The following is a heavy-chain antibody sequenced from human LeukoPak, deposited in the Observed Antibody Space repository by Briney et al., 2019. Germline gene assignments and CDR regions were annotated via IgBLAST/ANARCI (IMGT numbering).Heavy chain of an antibody. V-gene: IGHV3-74*01. CDR2: ISGDGRNI. CDR1: GFTFSSYW. J-gene: IGHJ6*02. CDR3: TRDLMDYDVSTGLHHYYMDV. Sequence: GGSLRLSCEASGFTFSSYWMHWVRQDPRKGLVWVSRISGDGRNINYADSVRGRFTISRDNAKNTLYLQMNTLRVEDTAVYCCTRDLMDYDVSTGLHHYYMDVWGQGTTVTVSS. D-gene: IGHD3-9*01.